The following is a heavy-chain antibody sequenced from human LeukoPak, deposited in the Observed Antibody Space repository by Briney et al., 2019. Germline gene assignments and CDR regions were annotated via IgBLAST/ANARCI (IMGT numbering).Heavy chain of an antibody. D-gene: IGHD4-17*01. V-gene: IGHV1-2*02. Sequence: ASVKVSCKASGYSFTGSYLHWVRQAPGQGLECMGWMNPNNGATKYAQNFQGRVTMARDTSISTAYLDLSNLRFDDTAVYYCARGGTVTTGRSFDPWGQGTLVIVSS. CDR2: MNPNNGAT. CDR1: GYSFTGSY. CDR3: ARGGTVTTGRSFDP. J-gene: IGHJ5*02.